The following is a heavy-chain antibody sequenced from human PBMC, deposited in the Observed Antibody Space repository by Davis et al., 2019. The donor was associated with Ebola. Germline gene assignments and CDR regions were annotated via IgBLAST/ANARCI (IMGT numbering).Heavy chain of an antibody. V-gene: IGHV4-38-2*02. Sequence: MPSETLSLTCTVSGYSISSGYYWGWIRQPPGKGLEWIGYIYYSGSTNYNPSLKSRVTISVDTSKNQFSLKLSSVTAADTAVYYCARYDSGSYVEGLDYWGQGTLVTVSS. D-gene: IGHD1-26*01. CDR2: IYYSGST. CDR3: ARYDSGSYVEGLDY. J-gene: IGHJ4*02. CDR1: GYSISSGYY.